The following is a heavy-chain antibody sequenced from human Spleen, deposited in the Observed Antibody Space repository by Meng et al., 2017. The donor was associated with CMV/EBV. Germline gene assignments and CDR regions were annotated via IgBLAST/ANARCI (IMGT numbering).Heavy chain of an antibody. CDR2: INHSGST. Sequence: AGYGGYFRGYYWSWIRRPPGKGLEWIGEINHSGSTNYNPSLKSRVTISVDTSKNQFSLKLSSVTAADTAVYYCARGSAVAGITSPFYWGQGTLVTVSS. V-gene: IGHV4-34*01. J-gene: IGHJ4*02. CDR3: ARGSAVAGITSPFY. CDR1: GGYFRGYY. D-gene: IGHD6-19*01.